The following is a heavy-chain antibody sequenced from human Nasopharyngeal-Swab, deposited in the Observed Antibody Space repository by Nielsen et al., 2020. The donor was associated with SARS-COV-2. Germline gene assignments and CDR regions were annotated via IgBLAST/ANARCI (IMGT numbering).Heavy chain of an antibody. CDR3: ARRLKDYNYYDSSGPDWYFDL. CDR1: GYSFTSYW. V-gene: IGHV5-51*01. Sequence: GESLKISCKGSGYSFTSYWIGWVRQMPGKGLEWIGIIYPGDSDTRYSPSFQGQVTISADKSISTAYLQWSSLKASDTAMYYCARRLKDYNYYDSSGPDWYFDLWGRGTLVTVSS. D-gene: IGHD3-22*01. CDR2: IYPGDSDT. J-gene: IGHJ2*01.